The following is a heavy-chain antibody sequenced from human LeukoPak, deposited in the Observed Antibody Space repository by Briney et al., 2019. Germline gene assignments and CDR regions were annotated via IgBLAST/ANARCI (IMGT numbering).Heavy chain of an antibody. D-gene: IGHD6-19*01. Sequence: SETLSLACSVSGDSFSSVTDYWAWIRQPPGKGLEWIASGDYSGGTYYNPSLESRVAISADMSKKQISLKLTSVTGADTAVYYCAGERGEEYSSGWYKTNFFDNWGQGIRVTVSS. CDR3: AGERGEEYSSGWYKTNFFDN. J-gene: IGHJ4*02. V-gene: IGHV4-39*07. CDR1: GDSFSSVTDY. CDR2: GDYSGGT.